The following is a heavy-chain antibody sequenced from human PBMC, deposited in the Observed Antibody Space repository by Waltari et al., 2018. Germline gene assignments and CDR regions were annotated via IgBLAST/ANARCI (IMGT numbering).Heavy chain of an antibody. D-gene: IGHD3-10*01. J-gene: IGHJ6*02. V-gene: IGHV4-61*01. CDR1: GCSVTSGRYY. Sequence: LSLTCTVSGCSVTSGRYYWSWVRQPPGKGLEWIGDISYQGSTNYKASLKSRLAISVDTSKNQFSLRLNAVTAADTAVYYCARDSPYQLYERFGMDVWGQGTTVTVS. CDR3: ARDSPYQLYERFGMDV. CDR2: ISYQGST.